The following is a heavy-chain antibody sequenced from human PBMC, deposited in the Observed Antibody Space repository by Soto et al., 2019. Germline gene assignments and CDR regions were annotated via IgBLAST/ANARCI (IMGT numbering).Heavy chain of an antibody. D-gene: IGHD2-15*01. CDR3: ARIPAGGGYYYGMDV. J-gene: IGHJ6*02. CDR2: TDWDDDK. V-gene: IGHV2-70*01. CDR1: GFSLSTSGMC. Sequence: SGPTLVNPTQTLTLTCTFSGFSLSTSGMCVSWIRQPPGKALEWLALTDWDDDKYYSTSLKTRLTISKDTSKNQVVLTMTNMDPVDTATYYCARIPAGGGYYYGMDVWGQGTTVTVSS.